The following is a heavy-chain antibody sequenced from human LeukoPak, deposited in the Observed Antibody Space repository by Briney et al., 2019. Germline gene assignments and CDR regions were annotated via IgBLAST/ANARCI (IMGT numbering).Heavy chain of an antibody. V-gene: IGHV1-18*01. D-gene: IGHD3-10*01. CDR1: GYTFTSYG. CDR2: ISAYNGNT. J-gene: IGHJ4*02. Sequence: ASVKVSCKASGYTFTSYGISWVRQAHGQGLEWMGWISAYNGNTNYAQKLQGRVTMTTDTSTSTAYMELRSLRSDDTAVYYCARDPLTMVRGASDIWGQGTLVTVSS. CDR3: ARDPLTMVRGASDI.